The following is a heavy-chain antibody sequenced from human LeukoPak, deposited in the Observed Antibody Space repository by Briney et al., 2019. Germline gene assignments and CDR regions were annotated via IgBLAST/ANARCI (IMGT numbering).Heavy chain of an antibody. V-gene: IGHV4-34*01. CDR2: INHSGST. J-gene: IGHJ4*02. D-gene: IGHD3-10*01. Sequence: PSETLSLTCAVYGGSFSGYYWSWIRQPPGKGLEWMGEINHSGSTSYNPSLKSRVTISVDTSKNQFSLKLSSVTAADTAVYYCARPGYGSGSYYNVWYFDYWGQGTLVTVSS. CDR3: ARPGYGSGSYYNVWYFDY. CDR1: GGSFSGYY.